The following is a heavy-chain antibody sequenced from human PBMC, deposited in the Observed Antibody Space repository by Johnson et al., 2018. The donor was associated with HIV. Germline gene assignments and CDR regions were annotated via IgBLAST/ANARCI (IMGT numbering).Heavy chain of an antibody. J-gene: IGHJ3*02. V-gene: IGHV3-66*02. Sequence: VQLVESGGGVVRPGGSLRLSCAASGLNVSGHYMSWVRQSPGKGLEWVSVIYSGGLTYYAQSVKGRFTISRDNSKNTLYLQMNSLRGDDTAIYYCQKHNFGNYVSRALDIWGQGTMVTVSS. D-gene: IGHD4-17*01. CDR3: QKHNFGNYVSRALDI. CDR1: GLNVSGHY. CDR2: IYSGGLT.